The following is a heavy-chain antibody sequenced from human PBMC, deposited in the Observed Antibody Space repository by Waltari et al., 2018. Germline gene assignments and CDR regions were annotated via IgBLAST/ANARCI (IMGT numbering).Heavy chain of an antibody. CDR1: GYTFTDYY. CDR2: VDPEDGET. V-gene: IGHV1-69-2*01. Sequence: EVQLVQSGAEVKKPGATVKISCKVYGYTFTDYYLPWVQQAPGKGHEWMVLVDPEDGETIYAAKFKGRVTITADTSTDTAYMELSSLRSEDTAVYYCATLSYDSSGYYGGYFDYWGQGTLVTVSS. CDR3: ATLSYDSSGYYGGYFDY. D-gene: IGHD3-22*01. J-gene: IGHJ4*02.